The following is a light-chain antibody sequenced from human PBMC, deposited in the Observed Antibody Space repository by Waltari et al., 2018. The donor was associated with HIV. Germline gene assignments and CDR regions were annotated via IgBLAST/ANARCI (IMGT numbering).Light chain of an antibody. V-gene: IGKV3-15*01. CDR2: RVS. Sequence: IVLMHSPATLTVSRGEGATLSCRASQDISSALAWYQQKPGKAPRLLISRVSARATGIPARLSGSGSGTEYDLANNSLQSDDCSIYFCQGYKDWLPWTFRQGTKVEVK. J-gene: IGKJ1*01. CDR3: QGYKDWLPWT. CDR1: QDISSA.